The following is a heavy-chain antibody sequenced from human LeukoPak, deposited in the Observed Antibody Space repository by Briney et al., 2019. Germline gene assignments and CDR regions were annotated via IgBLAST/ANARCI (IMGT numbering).Heavy chain of an antibody. CDR3: ARLPYGSGTIDY. CDR2: ISSTSGYI. J-gene: IGHJ4*02. V-gene: IGHV3-21*01. D-gene: IGHD3-10*01. Sequence: GGSLRLSCAASGFTFSSYSMNWVRQAPGKGLEWVSSISSTSGYIYYSDSVKGRFTISRDNAENSLYLQMNSLRAEDTAVYYCARLPYGSGTIDYWGQGTLVTVSS. CDR1: GFTFSSYS.